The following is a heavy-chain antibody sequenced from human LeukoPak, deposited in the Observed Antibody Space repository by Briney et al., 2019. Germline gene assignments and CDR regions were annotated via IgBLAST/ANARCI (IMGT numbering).Heavy chain of an antibody. V-gene: IGHV3-21*01. D-gene: IGHD3-22*01. CDR3: ARDRLWSRDSSGSPQDVFDI. CDR2: ISGSGTYM. J-gene: IGHJ3*02. Sequence: GGSLRLSCAASGFTFTTYKMNWVRQAPGKGLEWVSSISGSGTYMYYADSLKGRFTISRDNSKNTLYLQMNSLRAEDTAVYYCARDRLWSRDSSGSPQDVFDIWGQGTMVTVSS. CDR1: GFTFTTYK.